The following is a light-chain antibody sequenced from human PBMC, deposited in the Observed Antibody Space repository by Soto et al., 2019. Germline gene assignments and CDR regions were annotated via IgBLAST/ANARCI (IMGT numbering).Light chain of an antibody. CDR3: QHRRSWPFT. J-gene: IGKJ3*01. CDR2: DVS. Sequence: EIVLTQSPATLSLSPGERATLSCRASETVNSYLAWYQQKPGQAPRLLIYDVSKRATGIPARFSGSGSGTDFTLANSNLEPDDFAIYYRQHRRSWPFTFGPGTKVEIK. V-gene: IGKV3-11*01. CDR1: ETVNSY.